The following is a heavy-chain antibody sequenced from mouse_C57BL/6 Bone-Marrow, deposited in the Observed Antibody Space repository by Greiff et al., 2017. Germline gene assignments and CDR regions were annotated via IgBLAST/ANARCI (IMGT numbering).Heavy chain of an antibody. CDR3: ARERYGSDY. J-gene: IGHJ2*01. Sequence: VQLQESGAELVRPGTSVKVSCKASGYAFTNYLIEWVKQRPGQGLEWIGVINPGSGGTNYNEKFKGKATLTADKSSSTAYMQLSSLTSEDSAVYFCARERYGSDYWGQDTTLTVSS. CDR2: INPGSGGT. CDR1: GYAFTNYL. V-gene: IGHV1-54*01. D-gene: IGHD2-10*02.